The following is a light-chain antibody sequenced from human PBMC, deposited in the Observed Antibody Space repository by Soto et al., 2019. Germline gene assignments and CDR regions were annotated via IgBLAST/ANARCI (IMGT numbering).Light chain of an antibody. CDR2: DAS. CDR3: QQFSSYPLT. V-gene: IGKV3-20*01. J-gene: IGKJ4*01. Sequence: EIVLTQSPGTLSLSPGERATLSCRTSQSVRSSHLAWYQQKPGQAPRLLIYDASSRATGIPDRFSGGGSGTDFTLTIIRLEPEDFAVYYCQQFSSYPLTFGGGTKV. CDR1: QSVRSSH.